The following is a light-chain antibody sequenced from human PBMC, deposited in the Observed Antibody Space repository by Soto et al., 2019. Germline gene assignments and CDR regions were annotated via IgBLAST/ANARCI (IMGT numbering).Light chain of an antibody. Sequence: QSVLTQPPSASAAPGQKVTISCSGSSSNIGNNYVSWYQQLPGTAPKLLIYDNNKRPSGIPDRFSGSKSGTSATLGITGLQTGDEADYYCGTWDSTLRGVFGTGTKVTVL. V-gene: IGLV1-51*01. CDR2: DNN. J-gene: IGLJ1*01. CDR1: SSNIGNNY. CDR3: GTWDSTLRGV.